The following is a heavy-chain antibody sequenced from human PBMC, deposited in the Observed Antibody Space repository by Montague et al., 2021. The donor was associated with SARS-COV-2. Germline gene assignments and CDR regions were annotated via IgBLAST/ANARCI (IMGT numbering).Heavy chain of an antibody. CDR1: GFSLSTSGMC. D-gene: IGHD6-13*01. CDR2: INWDDAK. V-gene: IGHV2-70*11. Sequence: PALVKPTQTLTLTCTFSGFSLSTSGMCVSWIRQPPVKALEWLARINWDDAKYYSTSLKTRLTISKDTSKNQVVLTMTNMDTVDTATYYCAREIAAAPGYWGQGTLVTVSS. J-gene: IGHJ4*02. CDR3: AREIAAAPGY.